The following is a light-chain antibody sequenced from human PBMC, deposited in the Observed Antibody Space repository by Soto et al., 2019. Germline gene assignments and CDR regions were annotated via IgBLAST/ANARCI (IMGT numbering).Light chain of an antibody. CDR2: KAS. J-gene: IGKJ1*01. CDR1: ESISSW. V-gene: IGKV1-5*03. CDR3: QQYSAKWS. Sequence: DIQMTQSPSTLSASVGESVTITCRASESISSWLAWFKQKPGKAPKLLIQKASILESGVPSRFSGSESVTEFTLTISSLQPDDFATYFCQQYSAKWSFGQGTKVEIK.